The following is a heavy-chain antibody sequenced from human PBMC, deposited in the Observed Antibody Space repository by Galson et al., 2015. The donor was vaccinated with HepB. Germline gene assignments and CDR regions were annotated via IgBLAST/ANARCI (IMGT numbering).Heavy chain of an antibody. J-gene: IGHJ4*02. CDR1: GFTFSSYA. V-gene: IGHV3-30-3*01. Sequence: SLRLSCAASGFTFSSYAMHWVRQAPGKGLEWVAVISYDGSNKYYAGSVKGRFTISRDNSKNTLYLQMNSLRAEDTAVYYCARDPYSSSSMIFDYWGQGTLVTVSS. CDR2: ISYDGSNK. D-gene: IGHD6-6*01. CDR3: ARDPYSSSSMIFDY.